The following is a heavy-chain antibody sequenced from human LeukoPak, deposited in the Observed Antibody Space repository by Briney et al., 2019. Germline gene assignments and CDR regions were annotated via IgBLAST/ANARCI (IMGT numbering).Heavy chain of an antibody. J-gene: IGHJ3*02. V-gene: IGHV3-7*01. Sequence: PGGSLRLSCTASGFTFSRYWMSWVRQAPGKGPEWVAHIKENGNEQYYAESVKGRFTTSRDNAEKSLCLQMNSLRAEDTAVYYCARGPGDFDASDIWGQGTMVTVSS. CDR2: IKENGNEQ. CDR1: GFTFSRYW. D-gene: IGHD1-14*01. CDR3: ARGPGDFDASDI.